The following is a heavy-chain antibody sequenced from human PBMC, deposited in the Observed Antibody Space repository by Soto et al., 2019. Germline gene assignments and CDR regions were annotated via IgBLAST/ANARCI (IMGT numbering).Heavy chain of an antibody. Sequence: SETLSLTCTVSGGSISSGDYYWGWIRQPPGKGLEWIGSMYHSGKTYYSPSLKSRVTTSVDTSRNQFSLNLNSVTAADTAVYYCARHTGYNYGYPRWFDPWGQGTLVTVSS. J-gene: IGHJ5*02. CDR1: GGSISSGDYY. V-gene: IGHV4-39*01. CDR2: MYHSGKT. CDR3: ARHTGYNYGYPRWFDP. D-gene: IGHD5-18*01.